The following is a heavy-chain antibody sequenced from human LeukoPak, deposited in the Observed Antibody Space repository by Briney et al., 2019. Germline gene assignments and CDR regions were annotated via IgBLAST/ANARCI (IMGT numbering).Heavy chain of an antibody. V-gene: IGHV4-31*03. Sequence: SETLSLTCTVSGASISSEPYFWSWIRQHPVKGLEWLGYIYYTGNTASNPSLQSRLTISRDTSENQFSLSLTSVTAADTAVYYCAREVTTTRALYYYYMDVWGKGTTVTVSS. J-gene: IGHJ6*03. D-gene: IGHD4-17*01. CDR3: AREVTTTRALYYYYMDV. CDR1: GASISSEPYF. CDR2: IYYTGNT.